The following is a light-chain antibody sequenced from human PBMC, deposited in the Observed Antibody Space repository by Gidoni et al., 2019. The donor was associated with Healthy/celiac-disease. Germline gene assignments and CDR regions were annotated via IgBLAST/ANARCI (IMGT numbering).Light chain of an antibody. V-gene: IGKV3-11*01. J-gene: IGKJ1*01. CDR2: DTS. Sequence: EFVLPQSPATFPLWPGARSTLLCRPSQSVSSYLAWYQQNPGQAPRLLNYDTSNRATGIPARFSGSGSGTDFTLTISNLEPEDFAVYYCQQRNTWAFGRGTKVEIK. CDR1: QSVSSY. CDR3: QQRNTWA.